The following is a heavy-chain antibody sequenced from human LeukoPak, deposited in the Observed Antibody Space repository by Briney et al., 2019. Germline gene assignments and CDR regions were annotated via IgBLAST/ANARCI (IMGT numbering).Heavy chain of an antibody. CDR2: ISAYNGNT. Sequence: ASVKVSCKASGYTFTSYGISWVRQAPGQGLEWMGWISAYNGNTNYAQKLQGRVTMTTDTSTSTAYMELRSLRSDDTAVYYCARETSGFNYYDSSGYLVYWGQGTLVTVSS. CDR3: ARETSGFNYYDSSGYLVY. V-gene: IGHV1-18*01. CDR1: GYTFTSYG. J-gene: IGHJ4*02. D-gene: IGHD3-22*01.